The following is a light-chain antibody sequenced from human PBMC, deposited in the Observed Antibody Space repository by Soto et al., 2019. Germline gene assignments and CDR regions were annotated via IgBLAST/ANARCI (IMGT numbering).Light chain of an antibody. CDR2: GAS. V-gene: IGKV3-15*01. J-gene: IGKJ1*01. CDR1: QSVSSN. CDR3: HHQSNCPPRT. Sequence: EIVMTQSPATLSVSPGERATLSCRASQSVSSNLAWYQQKPGQAPRLLIYGASTRATGIPARFSGSGSGTEYTPPISSLQPAEFSISYYHHQSNCPPRTFGQGTKVEIK.